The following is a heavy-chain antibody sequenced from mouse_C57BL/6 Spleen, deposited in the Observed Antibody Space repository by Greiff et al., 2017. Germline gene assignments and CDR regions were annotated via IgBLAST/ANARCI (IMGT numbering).Heavy chain of an antibody. V-gene: IGHV1-9*01. CDR3: ARRMGSSFDY. Sequence: VQLQQSGAELMKPGASVKLSCKATGYTFTGYWIEWVKQRPGHGLEWIGEILPGSGSTNYNEKFKGKAAFTEDTSSNTAYMQLSSLATKDSAIYYWARRMGSSFDYWGQGTPLTVSS. J-gene: IGHJ2*01. CDR1: GYTFTGYW. CDR2: ILPGSGST. D-gene: IGHD1-1*01.